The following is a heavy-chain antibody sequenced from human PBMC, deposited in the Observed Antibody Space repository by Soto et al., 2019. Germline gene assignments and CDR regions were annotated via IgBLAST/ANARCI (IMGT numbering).Heavy chain of an antibody. CDR1: GGPFSSYT. CDR3: AIDLLGYCSGGSCYGFSPDEDY. J-gene: IGHJ4*02. D-gene: IGHD2-15*01. CDR2: IIPILGIA. V-gene: IGHV1-69*02. Sequence: QVQLVQSGAEVKKPGSSVKVSCKASGGPFSSYTISWVRQAPGQGLEWMGMIIPILGIANYAQKFQGRVTITADKSTSTAYMELSSLRSEDTAVDYCAIDLLGYCSGGSCYGFSPDEDYWGQGTLVTVSS.